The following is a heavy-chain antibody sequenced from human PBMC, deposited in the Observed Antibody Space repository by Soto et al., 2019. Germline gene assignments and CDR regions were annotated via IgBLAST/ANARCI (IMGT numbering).Heavy chain of an antibody. J-gene: IGHJ3*02. CDR3: AKAPNSVLRSAFDI. CDR2: ISGGGGST. CDR1: GFTFSSYA. Sequence: EVQLLESGGGVVQPGGSLRLSCVASGFTFSSYAMSWVRQAPGKGLEWVSAISGGGGSTYYADSVKGRFTISRDNSKNTLYLQMNSLRSDDTVVYYCAKAPNSVLRSAFDIWGQGTMVTVSS. V-gene: IGHV3-23*01.